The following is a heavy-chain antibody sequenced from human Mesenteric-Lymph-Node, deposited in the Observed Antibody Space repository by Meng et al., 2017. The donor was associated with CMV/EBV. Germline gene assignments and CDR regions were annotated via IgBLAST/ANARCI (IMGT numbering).Heavy chain of an antibody. D-gene: IGHD3-3*01. CDR2: ISSCGTI. CDR3: ARDRGLHFFEWPHYFDY. Sequence: ETLSLTCDVSGDSISSSSWWSWVRQPPGKGLEWVSSISSCGTIYCADSVKGRFTFSRDSAKNSLFLQMNSLRAEDTAVYYCARDRGLHFFEWPHYFDYWGRGTLVTVSS. CDR1: GDSISSS. V-gene: IGHV3-69-1*02. J-gene: IGHJ4*02.